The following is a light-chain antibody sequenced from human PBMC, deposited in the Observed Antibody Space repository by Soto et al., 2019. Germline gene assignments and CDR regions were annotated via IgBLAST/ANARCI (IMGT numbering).Light chain of an antibody. V-gene: IGKV1-12*01. CDR1: RDISGL. Sequence: DIQMTQSPSSVSASVGDRVTITCRASRDISGLLAWYQQKPGRAPKLLIFDAFNLQSGVPSRFSGSGSGTDFTLTISNLQSADFATYYCQQVASFPLTVGGGTKVE. J-gene: IGKJ4*01. CDR3: QQVASFPLT. CDR2: DAF.